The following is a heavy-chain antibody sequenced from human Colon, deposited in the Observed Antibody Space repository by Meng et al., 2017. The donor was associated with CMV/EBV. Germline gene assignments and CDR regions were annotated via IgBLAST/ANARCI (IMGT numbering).Heavy chain of an antibody. CDR2: LYVGGDST. Sequence: SGFNFNDYAMSWVRQAPGKGLEWVANLYVGGDSTYYADSVKGRFTISRDNAKNTLYLQMNSLKDEDTAVYYCAKRGKSGTRYFGFDYWGQGALVTVSS. CDR3: AKRGKSGTRYFGFDY. D-gene: IGHD1-26*01. V-gene: IGHV3-23*03. J-gene: IGHJ4*02. CDR1: GFNFNDYA.